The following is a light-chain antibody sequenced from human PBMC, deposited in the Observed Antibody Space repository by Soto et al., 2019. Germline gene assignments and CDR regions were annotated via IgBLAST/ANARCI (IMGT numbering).Light chain of an antibody. J-gene: IGKJ2*01. CDR1: QSVSSY. CDR3: QQRSNWPPYT. Sequence: EIVLTQSPATLSLSPGERATLSCRASQSVSSYLAWYQQKPGQAPRLLIYDASNRATGIPARFSGSGSGTDFPLAISSLEPEDFAVYYCQQRSNWPPYTVGQETKLEIK. V-gene: IGKV3-11*01. CDR2: DAS.